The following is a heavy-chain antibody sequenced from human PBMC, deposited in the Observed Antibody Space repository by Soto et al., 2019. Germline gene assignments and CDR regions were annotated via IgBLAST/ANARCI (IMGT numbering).Heavy chain of an antibody. J-gene: IGHJ5*02. CDR1: GGTFSSYA. Sequence: ASVKVSCKASGGTFSSYAISWVRQAPGQGLEWMGWIIAYIGNTNYAQKVQGRVTITADTSTSTAYMELKRLRSDDTAVYYCARGDRTSRFKLGFDPWGQGTLVTVSS. V-gene: IGHV1-18*01. CDR3: ARGDRTSRFKLGFDP. CDR2: IIAYIGNT. D-gene: IGHD3-3*01.